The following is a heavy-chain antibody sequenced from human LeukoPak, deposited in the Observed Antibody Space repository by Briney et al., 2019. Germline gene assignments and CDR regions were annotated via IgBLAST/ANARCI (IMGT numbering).Heavy chain of an antibody. V-gene: IGHV4-34*01. J-gene: IGHJ4*02. CDR3: ARGGGYCSGGSCYPGDQYYFDY. Sequence: SETLSLTCAVYGGSFSGYYWSWIRQPPGKGLEWIGEINHSGSTNYNPSLKSRVTISVDTSKNQFSLKLSSVTAADTAVYYCARGGGYCSGGSCYPGDQYYFDYWGQGTLVTVSS. D-gene: IGHD2-15*01. CDR1: GGSFSGYY. CDR2: INHSGST.